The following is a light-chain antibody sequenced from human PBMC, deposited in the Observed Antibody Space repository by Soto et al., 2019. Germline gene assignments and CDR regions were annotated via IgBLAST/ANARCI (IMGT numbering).Light chain of an antibody. J-gene: IGLJ1*01. Sequence: QSALTQPASVSGSPGQSITISCTGTSGDIGSYDYVSWYQQHPGKAPKLMIYEVTIRPSGVSDRFSGSKSGNTASLTVSGLQAEDEADYYCSSYTGGNPSYVFGTGTKLTVL. CDR1: SGDIGSYDY. V-gene: IGLV2-14*01. CDR3: SSYTGGNPSYV. CDR2: EVT.